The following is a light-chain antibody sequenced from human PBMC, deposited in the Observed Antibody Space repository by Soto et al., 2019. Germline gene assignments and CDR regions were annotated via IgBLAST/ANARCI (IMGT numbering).Light chain of an antibody. J-gene: IGKJ4*01. CDR1: QGISNY. CDR3: RKYTNVPA. V-gene: IGKV1-27*01. CDR2: AAS. Sequence: DIQMTQSPSSLSASVGDRVTITCRASQGISNYLAWYQQIPGKVPKLLISAASTLQSGVPSRFSGSGSGTDFTLPISSLQPEDVATYYCRKYTNVPAVGGGTKVEIK.